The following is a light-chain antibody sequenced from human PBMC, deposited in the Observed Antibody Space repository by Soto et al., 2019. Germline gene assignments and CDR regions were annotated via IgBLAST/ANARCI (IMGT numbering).Light chain of an antibody. CDR3: HQYGSSVLS. J-gene: IGKJ4*01. CDR1: QTINNNY. CDR2: GAS. Sequence: EIVLTQSPGTLSLSPGERATLSCRANQTINNNYFAWYQQKHGQAPRLLLYGASSRATGIPGRFSGSGSGTDFTLTISRLEPEDFAVYYCHQYGSSVLSFGGGTTVEVK. V-gene: IGKV3-20*01.